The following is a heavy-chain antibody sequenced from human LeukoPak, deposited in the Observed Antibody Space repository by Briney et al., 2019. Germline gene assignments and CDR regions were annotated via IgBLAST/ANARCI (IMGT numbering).Heavy chain of an antibody. D-gene: IGHD5-18*01. Sequence: SETLSLTCTVSGGSISSYYWSWIRQPPGKGLEWIGYIYYSGSTNYNPSLKSRVTISVDTSKNQFSLKLSSVTAADTAVYYCARGGGYSYGTGNFDYWVQGTLVTVSS. V-gene: IGHV4-59*12. J-gene: IGHJ4*02. CDR1: GGSISSYY. CDR2: IYYSGST. CDR3: ARGGGYSYGTGNFDY.